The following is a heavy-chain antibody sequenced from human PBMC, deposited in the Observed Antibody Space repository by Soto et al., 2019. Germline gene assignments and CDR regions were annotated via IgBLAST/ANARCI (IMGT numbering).Heavy chain of an antibody. Sequence: QVHLVQSGAEVKKPGASVKVSCKASGYTFTSYGINWVRQAPGQGLEWMGWISAYSGNTNYAPKFQGRVTMTTDTSTTTAYRELRSLTSDDTAVYYCARDFVPAYSGYSGYWGQGTLVTVSS. V-gene: IGHV1-18*01. J-gene: IGHJ4*02. D-gene: IGHD5-12*01. CDR2: ISAYSGNT. CDR3: ARDFVPAYSGYSGY. CDR1: GYTFTSYG.